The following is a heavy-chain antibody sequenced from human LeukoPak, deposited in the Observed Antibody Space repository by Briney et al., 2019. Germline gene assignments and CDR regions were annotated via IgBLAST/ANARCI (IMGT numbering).Heavy chain of an antibody. CDR2: IYYSGST. J-gene: IGHJ3*02. CDR1: GGSISSSSYY. D-gene: IGHD3-10*01. Sequence: SETLSLTCTVSGGSISSSSYYWGWIRQPPGKGLEWIGSIYYSGSTYYNPSLKSRVTISVDTSKNQFSLKLSSVTAADTAVYYCARPWFGDNSNGAFDIWGQGTMVTVSS. CDR3: ARPWFGDNSNGAFDI. V-gene: IGHV4-39*01.